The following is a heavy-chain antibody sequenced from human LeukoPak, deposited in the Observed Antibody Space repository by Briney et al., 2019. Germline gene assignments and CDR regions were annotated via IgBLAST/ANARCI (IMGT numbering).Heavy chain of an antibody. CDR1: GGTFSSYA. D-gene: IGHD4-11*01. J-gene: IGHJ5*02. CDR2: IIPIFGTA. Sequence: ASVRVSCKASGGTFSSYAISWVRQAPGQGLEWMGGIIPIFGTANYAQKFQGRVTITADESTSTAYMELSSLRSEDTAVYYCARDDYPWFDPWGQGTLVTVSS. CDR3: ARDDYPWFDP. V-gene: IGHV1-69*13.